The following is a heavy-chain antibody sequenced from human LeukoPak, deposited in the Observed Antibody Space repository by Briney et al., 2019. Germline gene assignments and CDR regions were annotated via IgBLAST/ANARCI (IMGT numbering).Heavy chain of an antibody. CDR3: ARKDSGHNPFDF. Sequence: GGSLRLSCAASGFTFSSYAMSWVRQAPGKGLEWVSGISSSGFDTPYADSVKGRFTVPRDNSRNTLYLQMNSLRVEDTAIYYCARKDSGHNPFDFWGQGTLVTVSS. J-gene: IGHJ4*02. CDR1: GFTFSSYA. V-gene: IGHV3-23*01. D-gene: IGHD1-14*01. CDR2: ISSSGFDT.